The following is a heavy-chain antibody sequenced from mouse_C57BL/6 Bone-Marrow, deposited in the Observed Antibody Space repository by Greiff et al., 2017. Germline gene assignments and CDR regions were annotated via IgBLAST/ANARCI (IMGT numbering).Heavy chain of an antibody. CDR3: TTIPNLFFAY. CDR2: IDPENGDT. V-gene: IGHV14-4*01. J-gene: IGHJ3*01. Sequence: VQLQQSGAELVRPGASVKLSCTASGFNIKDDYMHWVKQRPEQGLDWIGWIDPENGDTEYASKFQGKATITADTSSNTAYLQLSSLTSEDTAVYYCTTIPNLFFAYWGQGTLVTVSA. CDR1: GFNIKDDY. D-gene: IGHD1-1*01.